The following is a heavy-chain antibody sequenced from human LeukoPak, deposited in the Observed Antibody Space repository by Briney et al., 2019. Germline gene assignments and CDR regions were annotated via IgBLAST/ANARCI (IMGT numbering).Heavy chain of an antibody. CDR1: GGSISSYY. D-gene: IGHD2-2*01. CDR3: ARGSVVVPAAGYYYYMDV. Sequence: SETLSLTCTVSGGSISSYYWSWIRQPPGKGPEWIGYIYYSGSTNYNPSLKSRVTISVDTSKNQFSLKLSSVTAADTAVYYCARGSVVVPAAGYYYYMDVWGKGTTVTVSS. CDR2: IYYSGST. J-gene: IGHJ6*03. V-gene: IGHV4-59*01.